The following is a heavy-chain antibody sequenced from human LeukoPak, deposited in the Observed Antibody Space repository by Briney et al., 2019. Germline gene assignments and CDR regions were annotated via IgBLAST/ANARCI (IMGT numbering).Heavy chain of an antibody. CDR3: ARTRYPRNAWFDP. CDR1: GGSISNYY. J-gene: IGHJ5*02. D-gene: IGHD1-1*01. V-gene: IGHV4-59*12. CDR2: IYYTGNT. Sequence: SETLSLTCTVSGGSISNYYWNWIRQPPGKGLEWIGYIYYTGNTNYNPSLKSRVTISVGTSKNQFSLKLSSVTAADTAVYYCARTRYPRNAWFDPWGQGTLVTVSS.